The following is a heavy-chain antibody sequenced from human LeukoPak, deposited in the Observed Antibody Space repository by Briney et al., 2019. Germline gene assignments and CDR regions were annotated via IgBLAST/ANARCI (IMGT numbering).Heavy chain of an antibody. CDR3: AKEIASSSYYYMDV. CDR2: ISWNSGSI. J-gene: IGHJ6*03. D-gene: IGHD6-6*01. V-gene: IGHV3-9*01. Sequence: GGSLRLSCAASGFTFDDYAMHWVRHAPGKGLEWVSGISWNSGSIGYADSVKGRFTISRDNAKNSLYLQMNSLRAEDTALYYCAKEIASSSYYYMDVWGKGTTVTVSS. CDR1: GFTFDDYA.